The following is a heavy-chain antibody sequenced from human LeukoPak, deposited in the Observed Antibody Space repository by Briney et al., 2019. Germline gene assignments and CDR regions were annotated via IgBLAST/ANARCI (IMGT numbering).Heavy chain of an antibody. D-gene: IGHD6-19*01. Sequence: SQTLSLTCAISGDSVSSNSAAWNWIRQSPSRGLEWLGRTYYRSKWYNDYAVSVKGRITINPDTSKNQFSLQLNSVTPEDTAVYYCARGGSSGWYENWYFDLWGRGTLVTVSS. V-gene: IGHV6-1*01. CDR3: ARGGSSGWYENWYFDL. J-gene: IGHJ2*01. CDR1: GDSVSSNSAA. CDR2: TYYRSKWYN.